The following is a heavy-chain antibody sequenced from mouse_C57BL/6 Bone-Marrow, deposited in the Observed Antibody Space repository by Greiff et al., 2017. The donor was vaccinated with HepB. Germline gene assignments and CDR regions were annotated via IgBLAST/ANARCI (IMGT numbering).Heavy chain of an antibody. D-gene: IGHD2-1*01. Sequence: EVKLMESGGGLVKPGGSLKLSCAASGFTFSSYAMSWFRQTPEKRLEWVATISDGGSYTYYPDNVKGRFTISRDNAKNNLYLQMSHLKSEDTAMYYCARIYYGNYDFDYWGQGTTLTVSS. CDR2: ISDGGSYT. J-gene: IGHJ2*01. CDR3: ARIYYGNYDFDY. CDR1: GFTFSSYA. V-gene: IGHV5-4*03.